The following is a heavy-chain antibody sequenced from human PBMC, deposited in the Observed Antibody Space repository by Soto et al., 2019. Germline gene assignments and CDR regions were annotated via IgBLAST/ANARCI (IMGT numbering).Heavy chain of an antibody. J-gene: IGHJ5*02. D-gene: IGHD2-15*01. CDR2: IFDSGST. CDR3: VRRPCSGGDCPPGHNWFDT. CDR1: GGSISTYY. V-gene: IGHV4-59*08. Sequence: SETLSLTCTVSGGSISTYYWNWIRQPPGKGLEWIGCIFDSGSTIYNPSLKSRVPISVYTSKNQFSRKLSSVTAAYPALFYCVRRPCSGGDCPPGHNWFDTWGQGTLVTVSS.